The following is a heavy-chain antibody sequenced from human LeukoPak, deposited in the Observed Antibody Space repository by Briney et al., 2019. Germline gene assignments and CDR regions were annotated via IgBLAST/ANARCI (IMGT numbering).Heavy chain of an antibody. D-gene: IGHD6-19*01. CDR3: VKGRDSSGWFGFDY. V-gene: IGHV3-64D*09. CDR2: INSNGDTT. Sequence: GGSLRLSCSASGFTFSSYAMHWVRQAPGKGLEYVSAINSNGDTTYYADSVKGRFTISRDNSKNTLYLQMTSLRAEDTAVYYCVKGRDSSGWFGFDYWGQGTLVTVSS. CDR1: GFTFSSYA. J-gene: IGHJ4*02.